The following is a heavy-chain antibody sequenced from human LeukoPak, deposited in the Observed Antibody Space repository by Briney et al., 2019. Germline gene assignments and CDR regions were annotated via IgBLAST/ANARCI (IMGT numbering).Heavy chain of an antibody. CDR2: IVVGSGNT. CDR1: GFTFTSSA. J-gene: IGHJ6*02. Sequence: ASVKVSRKASGFTFTSSAVQWVRQARGQRLEWIGWIVVGSGNTNYAQKFQERVTITRDMSTSTAYMELSSLRSEDTAVYYCAAGKPKYYYYGMDVWGQGTTVTVSS. V-gene: IGHV1-58*01. CDR3: AAGKPKYYYYGMDV.